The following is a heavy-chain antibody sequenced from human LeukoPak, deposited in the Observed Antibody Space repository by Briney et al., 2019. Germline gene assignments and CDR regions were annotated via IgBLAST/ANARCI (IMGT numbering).Heavy chain of an antibody. V-gene: IGHV1-69*13. D-gene: IGHD5-18*01. CDR3: ARDDSRQLWLNPHYYYYYGMDV. Sequence: SVKVSCKASGGTFSSYAISWVRQAPGQGLEWMGGIIPIFGTANYAQKFQGRVTITADESTSTAYMELSSLRSEDTAVYYCARDDSRQLWLNPHYYYYYGMDVWGQGTTVTVSS. CDR2: IIPIFGTA. CDR1: GGTFSSYA. J-gene: IGHJ6*02.